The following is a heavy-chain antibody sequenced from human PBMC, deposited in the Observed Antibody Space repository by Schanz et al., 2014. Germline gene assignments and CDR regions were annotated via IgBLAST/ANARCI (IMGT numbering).Heavy chain of an antibody. V-gene: IGHV3-23*04. Sequence: EVQLVESGGGVVQPGRSLRLSCVASGFTFSSYDVFWVRQAPGKGLEWVSAISGSGGSTYYADSVKGRFTISRDNSKNTLYLQMNSLRAEDTAVYYCARAGYDADNWFDPWGQGTLVTVSS. CDR1: GFTFSSYD. J-gene: IGHJ5*02. CDR3: ARAGYDADNWFDP. CDR2: ISGSGGST. D-gene: IGHD2-2*01.